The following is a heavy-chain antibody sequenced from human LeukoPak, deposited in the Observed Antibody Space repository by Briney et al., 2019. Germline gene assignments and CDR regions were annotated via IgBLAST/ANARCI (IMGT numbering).Heavy chain of an antibody. V-gene: IGHV5-51*01. Sequence: GESLKISFKGSGXIFTSYCIGWVRQMPGKGVEWMGIISPGDSDTAYSPSFQGQVTISADKSVSTAYLQWSSLRASDTAMYYCARRNGYNVGALDFDYWGQGTLVTVSS. J-gene: IGHJ4*02. CDR3: ARRNGYNVGALDFDY. CDR1: GXIFTSYC. D-gene: IGHD5-24*01. CDR2: ISPGDSDT.